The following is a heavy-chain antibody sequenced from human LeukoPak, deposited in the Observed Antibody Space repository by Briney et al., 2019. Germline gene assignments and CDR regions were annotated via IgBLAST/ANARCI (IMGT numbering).Heavy chain of an antibody. J-gene: IGHJ5*02. CDR2: IIPISGTP. Sequence: ASVKVSCKASGYTFTGYYMHWVRQAPGQGLDWMGGIIPISGTPNYAQKFQGRVTITTDESTSTAYMELSSLRSEDTAVYYCASHGSPKLIATSGHPPLGWFDPWGQGTLVTVSS. V-gene: IGHV1-69*05. CDR3: ASHGSPKLIATSGHPPLGWFDP. D-gene: IGHD6-13*01. CDR1: GYTFTGYY.